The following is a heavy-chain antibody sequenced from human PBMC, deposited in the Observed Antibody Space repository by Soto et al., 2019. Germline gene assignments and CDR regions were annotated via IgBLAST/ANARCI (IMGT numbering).Heavy chain of an antibody. CDR3: ARDRRTPVPAAISVRRSNWFDP. Sequence: GGSLRLSCAASGFTFSSYSMNWVRQAPGKGLEWVSSISSSSSYIYYADSVKGRFTISRDNAKNSLYLQMNSLRAEDTAVYYCARDRRTPVPAAISVRRSNWFDPWGQGTLVTVSS. V-gene: IGHV3-21*01. CDR1: GFTFSSYS. J-gene: IGHJ5*02. D-gene: IGHD2-2*01. CDR2: ISSSSSYI.